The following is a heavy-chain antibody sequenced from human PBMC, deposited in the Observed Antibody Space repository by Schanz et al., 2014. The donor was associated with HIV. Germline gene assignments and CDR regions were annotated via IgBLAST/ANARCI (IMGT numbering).Heavy chain of an antibody. J-gene: IGHJ6*02. D-gene: IGHD6-6*01. CDR1: GYTFIGCY. CDR3: AREPSFSGLDV. CDR2: INPSGGAT. Sequence: QVQLVQSGAEVKKPGASVKVSCKASGYTFIGCYMHWVRRAPGQGLEGMGIINPSGGATSYAQKFQGRVTMTRDTSTSTVYMDLSSLTSEDTAVYYCAREPSFSGLDVWGQGTTVIVSS. V-gene: IGHV1-46*01.